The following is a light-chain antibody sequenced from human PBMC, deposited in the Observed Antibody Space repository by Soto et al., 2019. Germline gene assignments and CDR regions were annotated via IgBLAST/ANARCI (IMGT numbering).Light chain of an antibody. CDR1: QSISTY. J-gene: IGKJ3*01. CDR3: QQSYSTPRIT. CDR2: GAS. V-gene: IGKV1-39*01. Sequence: DIQMTQSPSSLSASVGDRVTITCLASQSISTYLTWYQQKPRKAPKLLIYGASRLQSGVPSRFSGSGSGTNFTLTIGNLQPEDFASYYCQQSYSTPRITFGPGTKVDIK.